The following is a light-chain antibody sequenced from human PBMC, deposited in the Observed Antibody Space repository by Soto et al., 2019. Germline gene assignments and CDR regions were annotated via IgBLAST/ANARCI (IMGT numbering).Light chain of an antibody. J-gene: IGKJ5*01. CDR3: QQRNVWPPVT. CDR1: QSISSW. CDR2: KAS. V-gene: IGKV1-5*03. Sequence: DIQMTQSPSTLSASVGDRVTITCRASQSISSWLAWYQQKPGKAPKLLIYKASSLESGVPSRFSGSGSGTEFTLTISSLEPEDSAVYYCQQRNVWPPVTFGQGTRLEIK.